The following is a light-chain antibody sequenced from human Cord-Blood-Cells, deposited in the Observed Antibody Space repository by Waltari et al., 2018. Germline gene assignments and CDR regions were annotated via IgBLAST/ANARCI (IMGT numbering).Light chain of an antibody. Sequence: QSALTQPASVSGSPGQSITLSCTGTSSDVGSYNLVPWYQQHPGKAPNLMIYEGSKRPSGVSNRFSGSKSGNTASLTISGLQAEDEADYYCCSYAGSSTWVFGGGTKLTVL. V-gene: IGLV2-23*01. J-gene: IGLJ3*02. CDR1: SSDVGSYNL. CDR2: EGS. CDR3: CSYAGSSTWV.